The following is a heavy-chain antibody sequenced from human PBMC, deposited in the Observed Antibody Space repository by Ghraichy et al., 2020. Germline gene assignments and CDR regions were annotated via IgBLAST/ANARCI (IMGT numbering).Heavy chain of an antibody. J-gene: IGHJ6*02. V-gene: IGHV1-2*02. CDR2: INPNSGGT. Sequence: ASVKVSCKASGYTFTGYYMHWVRQAPGQGLEWMGWINPNSGGTNYAQKFQGRVTMTRDTSISTPYMELSRLRSDDTAVYYCARDRGTIVVVPAAIHYYYYYGMDVWGQGTTVTVSS. D-gene: IGHD2-2*01. CDR3: ARDRGTIVVVPAAIHYYYYYGMDV. CDR1: GYTFTGYY.